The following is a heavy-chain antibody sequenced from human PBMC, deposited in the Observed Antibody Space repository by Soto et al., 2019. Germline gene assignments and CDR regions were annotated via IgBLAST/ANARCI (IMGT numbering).Heavy chain of an antibody. J-gene: IGHJ6*03. CDR3: ARESLGLHLVELSFGFHYYYMDV. CDR2: TYYRSKWYN. V-gene: IGHV6-1*01. CDR1: GDSVSSNSAA. D-gene: IGHD3-16*02. Sequence: PSQTLSLTCVISGDSVSSNSAAWNWIRQSPSRGLEWLGRTYYRSKWYNDYAVSVKSRITINPDTSKNQFSLQLNSVTPEDTAVYYCARESLGLHLVELSFGFHYYYMDVWGKGTTVTVSS.